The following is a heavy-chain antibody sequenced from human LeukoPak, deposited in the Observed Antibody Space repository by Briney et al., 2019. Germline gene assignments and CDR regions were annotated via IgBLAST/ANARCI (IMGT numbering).Heavy chain of an antibody. J-gene: IGHJ6*02. CDR3: AKASRPYSSSWYDYYGMDG. Sequence: PGRSLRLSCAASGFTFDDYAMHWVRHAPRKGLEWVSRIIWNMGSIRSADSVQGRFTISRDHAKNSLYLQMNSLRAEDTALYYRAKASRPYSSSWYDYYGMDGWGQGTTVTVSS. D-gene: IGHD6-13*01. CDR2: IIWNMGSI. V-gene: IGHV3-9*01. CDR1: GFTFDDYA.